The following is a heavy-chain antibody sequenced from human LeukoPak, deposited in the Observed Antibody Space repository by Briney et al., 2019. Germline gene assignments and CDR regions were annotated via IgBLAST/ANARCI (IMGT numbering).Heavy chain of an antibody. D-gene: IGHD3-10*01. J-gene: IGHJ4*02. Sequence: GGSLRLSCAASGFTFSSYSMNWVRQAPGKGLERVSSISSSSSYIYYADSVKGRFTISRDNAKNSLYLQMNSLRAEDTALYYCARSGYGSGSYFYNFDYWGQGTLVTVSS. V-gene: IGHV3-21*04. CDR1: GFTFSSYS. CDR3: ARSGYGSGSYFYNFDY. CDR2: ISSSSSYI.